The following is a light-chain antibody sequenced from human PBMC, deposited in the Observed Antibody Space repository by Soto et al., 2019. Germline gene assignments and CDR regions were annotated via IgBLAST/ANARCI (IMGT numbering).Light chain of an antibody. CDR3: QQYDNWPPLT. Sequence: EIVMTQSPATLSVSPGERATLSCRASQSVTTNLAWYQQNPGQAPRLLIYDASTRATGIPARFSGSGSGTDFTLTISSLQSEDFAVYYCQQYDNWPPLTFGGGTKVQMK. CDR1: QSVTTN. J-gene: IGKJ4*01. CDR2: DAS. V-gene: IGKV3-15*01.